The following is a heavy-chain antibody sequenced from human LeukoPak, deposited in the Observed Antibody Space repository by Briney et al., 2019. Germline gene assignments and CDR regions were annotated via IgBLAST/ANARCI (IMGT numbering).Heavy chain of an antibody. Sequence: PGGSLRLSCAGSGFTFSRYSMNWVRQAPGPGLDWVSSISGSSSYMYYADSVKGRFTISRDNAKNSLYLQMNSLRADDTAVYYCARDFDDSQGVWGHGTTVTVSS. J-gene: IGHJ6*02. V-gene: IGHV3-21*01. D-gene: IGHD2-15*01. CDR3: ARDFDDSQGV. CDR1: GFTFSRYS. CDR2: ISGSSSYM.